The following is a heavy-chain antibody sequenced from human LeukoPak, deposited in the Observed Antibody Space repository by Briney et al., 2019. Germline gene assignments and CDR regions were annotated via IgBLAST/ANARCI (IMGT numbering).Heavy chain of an antibody. V-gene: IGHV4-4*07. J-gene: IGHJ4*02. Sequence: SETLSLTCTVSGGSISSYYWSWIRQPAGKGLEWIGRIYTSGSTNYNPSLKSRVTISVDTSKNQFSLSLSSVTAADAAVYYCARGPHRYSYGSFDYWGQGTLVTVSS. CDR1: GGSISSYY. CDR3: ARGPHRYSYGSFDY. CDR2: IYTSGST. D-gene: IGHD5-18*01.